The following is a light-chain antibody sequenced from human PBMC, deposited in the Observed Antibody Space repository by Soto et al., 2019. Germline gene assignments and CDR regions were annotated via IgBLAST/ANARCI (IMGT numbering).Light chain of an antibody. Sequence: QSVLTQSPSASASLGASVKLTCTLSSGHSNYAIAWHQQQSEKGPPYLMKLNSDGSHSKGDGIPDRFSGSSSGAERYLTVSSLQSEDEADYYCQTWGSRIVVFGGGTKVTVL. CDR3: QTWGSRIVV. V-gene: IGLV4-69*01. CDR2: LNSDGSH. CDR1: SGHSNYA. J-gene: IGLJ2*01.